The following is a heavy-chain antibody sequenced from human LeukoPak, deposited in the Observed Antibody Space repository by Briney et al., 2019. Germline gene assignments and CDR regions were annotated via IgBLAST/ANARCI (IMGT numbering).Heavy chain of an antibody. CDR3: ASPIAVAGSGIDY. J-gene: IGHJ4*02. V-gene: IGHV3-30*03. CDR2: ISYDGSNK. D-gene: IGHD6-19*01. CDR1: GFTFSSYG. Sequence: PGRSLRLSCAASGFTFSSYGMHWVRQAPGKGLEWVAVISYDGSNKYYADSVKGRFTISRDNSKNTLYQQMNSLRAEDTAVYYCASPIAVAGSGIDYWGQGTLVTVSS.